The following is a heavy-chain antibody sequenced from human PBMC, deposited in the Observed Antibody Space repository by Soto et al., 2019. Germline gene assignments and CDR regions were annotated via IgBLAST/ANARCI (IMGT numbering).Heavy chain of an antibody. CDR3: AKAPFPGGGLESFFDF. CDR2: ISGSCCST. J-gene: IGHJ4*02. V-gene: IGHV3-23*01. Sequence: EVQLLESGGGLVQPGGSLRLCCAASGFTFSSYAMTWVRQAPGEGLEWVSSISGSCCSTYYADSVKGRFTISRDNAKYTLYLQMNRRSGDYTAFYYCAKAPFPGGGLESFFDFWGQGTLVTVSS. D-gene: IGHD3-16*01. CDR1: GFTFSSYA.